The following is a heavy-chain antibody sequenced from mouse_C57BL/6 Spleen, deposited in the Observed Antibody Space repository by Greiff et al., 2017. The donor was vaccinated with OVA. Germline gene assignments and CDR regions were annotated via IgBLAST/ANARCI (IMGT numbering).Heavy chain of an antibody. Sequence: VQLQQSGPELVKPGASVKIPCKASGYTFTDYNMDWVKQSHGKSLEWIGDINPNNGGTIYNQKFKGKATLTVDKSSSTAYMELRSLTSEDTAVYYGARSHYYGSSLLDYWGQGTTLTVSS. D-gene: IGHD1-1*01. V-gene: IGHV1-18*01. CDR3: ARSHYYGSSLLDY. J-gene: IGHJ2*01. CDR2: INPNNGGT. CDR1: GYTFTDYN.